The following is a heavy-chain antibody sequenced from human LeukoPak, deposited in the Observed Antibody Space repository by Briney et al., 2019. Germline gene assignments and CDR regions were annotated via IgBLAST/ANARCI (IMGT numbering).Heavy chain of an antibody. J-gene: IGHJ4*02. CDR3: ARGPDGYNSHFDY. CDR2: IYYDGSKK. D-gene: IGHD5-24*01. V-gene: IGHV3-30-3*01. Sequence: GRSLRLSCVASGFTFSDYAMHWVRQAPGKGLGWVAVIYYDGSKKYYADSVEGRFTISRDNSKNTLYLHMKSLRVEDTAVYYCARGPDGYNSHFDYWGQGTLVTVSS. CDR1: GFTFSDYA.